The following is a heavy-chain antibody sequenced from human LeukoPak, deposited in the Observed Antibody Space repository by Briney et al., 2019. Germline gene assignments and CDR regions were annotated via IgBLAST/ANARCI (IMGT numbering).Heavy chain of an antibody. Sequence: PSETLSLTCTVSGGSISSSSYYWGWIRQPPGKGLEWIGSIYYSGSTYYKSSLKSRVTISVDTSKNQFSLKLSSVTAADTAVYYCARVYYDFWSGYYPYFDYWGQGTLVTVSS. CDR2: IYYSGST. V-gene: IGHV4-39*07. J-gene: IGHJ4*02. CDR1: GGSISSSSYY. CDR3: ARVYYDFWSGYYPYFDY. D-gene: IGHD3-3*01.